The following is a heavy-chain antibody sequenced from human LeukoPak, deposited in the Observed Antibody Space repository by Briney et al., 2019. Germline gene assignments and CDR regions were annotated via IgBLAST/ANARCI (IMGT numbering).Heavy chain of an antibody. CDR2: IYYSGST. CDR3: ARLNSSWYYFDY. J-gene: IGHJ4*02. Sequence: SETLSLTCTVSGGSVRSGSYYWSWIRQPPGKGLEWIGYIYYSGSTSYNPSLKSRVTISVDTSKNQFSLKLSSVTAEDTAVYYCARLNSSWYYFDYWGQGTLVTVSS. D-gene: IGHD6-13*01. CDR1: GGSVRSGSYY. V-gene: IGHV4-61*01.